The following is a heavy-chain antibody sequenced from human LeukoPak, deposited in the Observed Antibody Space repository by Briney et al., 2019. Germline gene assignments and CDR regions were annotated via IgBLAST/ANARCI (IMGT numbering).Heavy chain of an antibody. CDR1: GGSFSGYY. CDR3: ATSYTRIKRWFDP. CDR2: INHSGST. Sequence: SETLSLTCAVYGGSFSGYYWSWIRQPPGKGLEWIGEINHSGSTNYNPSLKGRVTISVDTSKNQFSLKLSSVTAADTAVYYCATSYTRIKRWFDPWGQGTLVTVSS. J-gene: IGHJ5*02. D-gene: IGHD3-22*01. V-gene: IGHV4-34*01.